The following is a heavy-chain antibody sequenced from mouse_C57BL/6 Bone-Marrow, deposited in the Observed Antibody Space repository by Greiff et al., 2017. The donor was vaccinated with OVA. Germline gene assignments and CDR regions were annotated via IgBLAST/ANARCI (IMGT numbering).Heavy chain of an antibody. Sequence: VQLQQSGAELVRPGASVTLSCTASGFNIKDDYMHWVKQRPEQGLEWIGWIDPENGDTEYASKFQGKATITADTSSNTAYLQLSSLTSEDTAVYYCTTGGYDYDEGDWYFDVWGTGTTVTVSS. J-gene: IGHJ1*03. V-gene: IGHV14-4*01. CDR1: GFNIKDDY. CDR3: TTGGYDYDEGDWYFDV. D-gene: IGHD2-4*01. CDR2: IDPENGDT.